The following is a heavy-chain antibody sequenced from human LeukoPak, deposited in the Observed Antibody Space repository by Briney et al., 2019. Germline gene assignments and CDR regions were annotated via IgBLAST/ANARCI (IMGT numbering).Heavy chain of an antibody. Sequence: GGSLRLSCAASGFTFSSYWMIWVRQAPGKGLEWVANIKQDGSEKYYVDSVKGRFTISRDSAKNSLYLQMNSLRAEDTAVYYCARGSCSTTCCLVVYWGQGTLVTVSS. CDR1: GFTFSSYW. J-gene: IGHJ4*02. CDR3: ARGSCSTTCCLVVY. D-gene: IGHD2-2*01. V-gene: IGHV3-7*01. CDR2: IKQDGSEK.